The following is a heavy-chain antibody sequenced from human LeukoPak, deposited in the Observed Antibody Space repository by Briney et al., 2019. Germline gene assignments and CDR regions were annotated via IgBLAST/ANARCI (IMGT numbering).Heavy chain of an antibody. V-gene: IGHV3-30*04. Sequence: GGSLRLSCAASGFTFSSYAMHWVRQAPGKGLEWVAVISYDGSNKYYADSVKGRFTISRDNAKNSLYLQMNSLRAEDTAVYYCARGFLDVWGKGTTVTISS. CDR3: ARGFLDV. J-gene: IGHJ6*04. CDR1: GFTFSSYA. CDR2: ISYDGSNK. D-gene: IGHD3-10*01.